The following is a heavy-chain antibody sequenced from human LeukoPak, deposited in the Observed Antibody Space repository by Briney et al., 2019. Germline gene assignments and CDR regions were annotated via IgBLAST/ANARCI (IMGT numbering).Heavy chain of an antibody. CDR1: GYSISSGYY. Sequence: SETLSLTCTVSGYSISSGYYWGWIRQPPGKGLEWIGSIYHSGSTYYNPSLKSRVTISVDTSKNQFSLKLSSVTAADTAVYYCARSRAQYYYGSGRFDYWGQGTLVTVSS. D-gene: IGHD3-10*01. CDR3: ARSRAQYYYGSGRFDY. CDR2: IYHSGST. J-gene: IGHJ4*02. V-gene: IGHV4-38-2*02.